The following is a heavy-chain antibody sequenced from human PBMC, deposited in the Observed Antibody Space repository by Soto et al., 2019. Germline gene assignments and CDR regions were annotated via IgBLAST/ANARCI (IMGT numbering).Heavy chain of an antibody. D-gene: IGHD3-10*01. J-gene: IGHJ4*02. V-gene: IGHV3-48*02. CDR1: GFSFSSYT. Sequence: PWGSLRLSCAASGFSFSSYTMNWVRQAPGKGPEWVSYISGTGATVYYADSVKGRFTASRDNAKNSLYLQMNSLRDEDTALYYCAREGPAPPYYFYDYWGQGTLVTVSS. CDR2: ISGTGATV. CDR3: AREGPAPPYYFYDY.